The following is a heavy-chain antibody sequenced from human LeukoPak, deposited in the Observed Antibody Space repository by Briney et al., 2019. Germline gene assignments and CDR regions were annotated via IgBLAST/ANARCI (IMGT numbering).Heavy chain of an antibody. CDR1: GGSIISSHYF. CDR2: IYYSGTT. V-gene: IGHV4-39*07. CDR3: ARAIWYGSGTTAFDY. D-gene: IGHD3-10*01. J-gene: IGHJ4*02. Sequence: SETLSLTCTVSGGSIISSHYFWGWIRQPPGKGLEWIGSIYYSGTTYYNPSLKSRATISLNTSKNQFSLNLTPVPAADTAMYFCARAIWYGSGTTAFDYWGPGTLVTVSS.